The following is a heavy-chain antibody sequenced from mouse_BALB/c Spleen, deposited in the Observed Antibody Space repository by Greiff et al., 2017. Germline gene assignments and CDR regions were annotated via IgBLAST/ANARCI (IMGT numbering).Heavy chain of an antibody. V-gene: IGHV5-6-5*01. J-gene: IGHJ1*01. CDR3: AGRYWYFDV. Sequence: EVQVVESGGGLVKPGGSLKLSCAASGFTFSSYAMSWVRQTPEKRLEWVASISSGGSTYYSDSVKGRFTISRDNARNNLYLQMSSLRAEDTAMYYCAGRYWYFDVWGAGTTVTVSS. CDR1: GFTFSSYA. CDR2: ISSGGST.